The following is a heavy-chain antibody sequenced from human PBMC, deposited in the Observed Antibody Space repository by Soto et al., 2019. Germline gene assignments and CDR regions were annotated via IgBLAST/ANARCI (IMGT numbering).Heavy chain of an antibody. CDR2: INHSGST. Sequence: QVQLQQWGAGLLKPSETLSLTCAVYGGSFSGYYWSWIRQPPGKGLEWIGEINHSGSTNYNPSLKSRVTISEETSKTQSALKLSSVTAADTAVYYCARDWNTDDSFDIWGQGTMVTVSS. V-gene: IGHV4-34*01. D-gene: IGHD1-1*01. CDR3: ARDWNTDDSFDI. J-gene: IGHJ3*02. CDR1: GGSFSGYY.